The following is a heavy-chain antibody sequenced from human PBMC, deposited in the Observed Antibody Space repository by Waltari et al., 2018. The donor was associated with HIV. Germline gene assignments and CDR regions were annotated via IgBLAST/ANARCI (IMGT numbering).Heavy chain of an antibody. D-gene: IGHD6-13*01. CDR3: ARNLEVAAAGGGVDY. CDR1: GFTFSSYW. V-gene: IGHV3-74*01. CDR2: INSDGSST. Sequence: EVQLVESGGGLVQPGGSLSLSCAASGFTFSSYWMHWVRQAPGKGLVWVSRINSDGSSTSYADSVKGRFTISRDNAKNTLYLQMNSLRAEDTAVYYCARNLEVAAAGGGVDYWGRGTLVTVSS. J-gene: IGHJ4*02.